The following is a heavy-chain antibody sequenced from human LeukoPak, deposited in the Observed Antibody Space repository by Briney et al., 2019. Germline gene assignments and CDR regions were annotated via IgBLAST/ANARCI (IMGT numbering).Heavy chain of an antibody. D-gene: IGHD5-18*01. Sequence: GGSLRLSCAASGFTFNNYAMNWVRQAPGKGLEWVSSISGSGGNTYYADSVKGRFTISRDNSKNTLYPQMNSLRAEDTAVYYCAKGYTAMVHDAFDIWGQGTMVTVSS. J-gene: IGHJ3*02. CDR1: GFTFNNYA. CDR3: AKGYTAMVHDAFDI. CDR2: ISGSGGNT. V-gene: IGHV3-23*01.